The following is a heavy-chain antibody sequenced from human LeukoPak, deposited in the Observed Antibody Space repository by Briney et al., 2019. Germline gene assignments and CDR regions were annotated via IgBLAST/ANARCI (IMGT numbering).Heavy chain of an antibody. CDR2: ISSSSSYI. D-gene: IGHD6-13*01. J-gene: IGHJ4*02. CDR1: GFTFSSYS. Sequence: GGSLRLPCAASGFTFSSYSMNWVRQAPGKGLEWVSSISSSSSYIYYADSVKGRFTISRDNAKNSLYLQMNSLRAEDTAVYYCAGGGSSSWSHFDYRGQGTLVTVSS. V-gene: IGHV3-21*01. CDR3: AGGGSSSWSHFDY.